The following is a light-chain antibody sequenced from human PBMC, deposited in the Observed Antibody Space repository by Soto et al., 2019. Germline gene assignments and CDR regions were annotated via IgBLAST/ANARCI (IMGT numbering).Light chain of an antibody. V-gene: IGKV1-5*01. CDR1: QSISSW. CDR2: DAS. J-gene: IGKJ2*01. CDR3: QQYNSYSRNT. Sequence: DIQMTQSPSTLSASVGDRVTITCRASQSISSWLAWYQQKPGKAPKLLIYDASSLEIGVPSRFSGSGSGTEFPLAISSLQPYDFATYYCQQYNSYSRNTFGQGTKLEIK.